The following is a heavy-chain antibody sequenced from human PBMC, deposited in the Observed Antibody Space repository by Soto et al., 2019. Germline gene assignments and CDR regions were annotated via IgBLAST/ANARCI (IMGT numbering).Heavy chain of an antibody. Sequence: SETLSLTCTVSGGSISSGDYYWTRIRQYPGKGLEWIGSISSSGNTFHNPSLESRVSISVDTSKNQFSVKLRSVSAADTAVYNCARGIVEAVWSFDTWGQGTLVTVSS. CDR1: GGSISSGDYY. J-gene: IGHJ5*02. CDR3: ARGIVEAVWSFDT. CDR2: ISSSGNT. D-gene: IGHD3-16*01. V-gene: IGHV4-31*03.